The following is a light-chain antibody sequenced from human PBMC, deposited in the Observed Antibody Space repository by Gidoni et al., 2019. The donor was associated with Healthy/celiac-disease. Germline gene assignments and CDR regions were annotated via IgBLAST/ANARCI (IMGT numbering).Light chain of an antibody. CDR3: QQRSNWPT. CDR1: QSVSSY. J-gene: IGKJ3*01. CDR2: DAS. V-gene: IGKV3-11*01. Sequence: EIVLLQSPATLSLSPGERATLSCRASQSVSSYLAWYQQKPGQAPRLLIYDASNRATGIPARFSGSGSGTDFTLTISSLEPEDFAVYYCQQRSNWPTFXPXTKVDIK.